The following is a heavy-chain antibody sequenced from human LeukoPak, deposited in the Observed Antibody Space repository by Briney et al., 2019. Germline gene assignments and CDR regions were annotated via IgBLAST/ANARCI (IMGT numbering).Heavy chain of an antibody. CDR2: INPNSGDT. CDR1: GYTFRGYY. CDR3: AREITGMIGPTDY. Sequence: ASVKVSCKPSGYTFRGYYVHWVRPAPGQELEWMGWINPNSGDTNYAQKFQGRVTMTRDTSISTAYMELSKLTSADTAVYYCAREITGMIGPTDYWGQGTLVTVSS. D-gene: IGHD1-20*01. V-gene: IGHV1-2*02. J-gene: IGHJ4*02.